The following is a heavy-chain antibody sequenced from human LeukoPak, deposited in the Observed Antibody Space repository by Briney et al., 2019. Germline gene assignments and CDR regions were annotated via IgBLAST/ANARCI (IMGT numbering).Heavy chain of an antibody. Sequence: PGGSLRLSCAASGFTFSYYAMHWVHQAPGKGLEWVAIITYDGRNTYYADSVKGRVTFSRDNSKSTLSLQMSSLRAEDTAVYYCAREVALSGYYPSGRDYYYYGMDVWGQGTTVTVSS. CDR3: AREVALSGYYPSGRDYYYYGMDV. D-gene: IGHD3-3*01. J-gene: IGHJ6*02. V-gene: IGHV3-30*04. CDR2: ITYDGRNT. CDR1: GFTFSYYA.